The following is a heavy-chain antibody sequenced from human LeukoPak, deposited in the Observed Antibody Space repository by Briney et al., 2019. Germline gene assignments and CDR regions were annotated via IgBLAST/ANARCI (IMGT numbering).Heavy chain of an antibody. CDR3: ARDRVGSGWPRPWYFEF. V-gene: IGHV1-2*02. CDR1: GYTFTGYY. CDR2: INPKSGAT. D-gene: IGHD6-19*01. J-gene: IGHJ4*02. Sequence: ASVKVSCKPSGYTFTGYYLHWVRQAPGQGLEWMGWINPKSGATIYAEKFQGRVTITRDTSIDTAYMEMRSLRSDDTAVYYCARDRVGSGWPRPWYFEFWGQGTLLTVSS.